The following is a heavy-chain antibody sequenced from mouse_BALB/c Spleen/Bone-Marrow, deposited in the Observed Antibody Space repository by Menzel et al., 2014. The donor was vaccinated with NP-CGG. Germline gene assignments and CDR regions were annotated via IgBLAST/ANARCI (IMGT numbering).Heavy chain of an antibody. CDR1: GYSFTGYY. V-gene: IGHV1-26*01. CDR3: ARCRDYDGSWFAY. Sequence: EVQLQQSRPELVKPGASVKISCKASGYSFTGYYMHWVKQSHVKSLEWIGRINPYNGATSYNQNFKDKASLTVDKSSSTAYMELHSLTSEDSAVYYCARCRDYDGSWFAYWGQGTLVTVSA. D-gene: IGHD2-4*01. J-gene: IGHJ3*01. CDR2: INPYNGAT.